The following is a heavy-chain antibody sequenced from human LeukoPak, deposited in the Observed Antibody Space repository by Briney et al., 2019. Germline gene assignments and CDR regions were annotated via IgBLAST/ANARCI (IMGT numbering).Heavy chain of an antibody. Sequence: ASVKVSCKASGYTFSSYYMHWVRQAPGQGLEWMGIINPTGDSTRYAQKFQGRVTITRDMSTTTLYVELSSLRSEDTAVYYCAREVAVGTGAVDIWGQGTMVTVSS. V-gene: IGHV1-46*01. CDR3: AREVAVGTGAVDI. J-gene: IGHJ3*02. D-gene: IGHD1-14*01. CDR1: GYTFSSYY. CDR2: INPTGDST.